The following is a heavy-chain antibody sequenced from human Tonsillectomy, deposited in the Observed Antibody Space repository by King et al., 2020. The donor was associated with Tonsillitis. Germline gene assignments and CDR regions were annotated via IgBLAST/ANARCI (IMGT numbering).Heavy chain of an antibody. CDR3: ATSTTYHSPDCSSSSCPNWFDP. CDR2: INHSGST. V-gene: IGHV4-34*01. CDR1: GGSFSGYS. Sequence: VQLQQWGAGLLKPSETLSLTCAVYGGSFSGYSWSWIRQPPGKGLEWFGEINHSGSTNYNPSLKSRVTMSVDTSKNQFSLKLSSVTAADTAVYYCATSTTYHSPDCSSSSCPNWFDPWGQGTLVTVSS. J-gene: IGHJ5*02. D-gene: IGHD2-2*01.